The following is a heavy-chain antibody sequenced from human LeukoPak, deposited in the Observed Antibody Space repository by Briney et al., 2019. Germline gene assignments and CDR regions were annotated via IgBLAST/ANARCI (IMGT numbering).Heavy chain of an antibody. J-gene: IGHJ4*02. Sequence: GGSLRLSCAASGFTFSSYEMNWVRQAPGKGLEWVAVISYDGSNKYYADSVKGRFTISRDNSKNTLYLQMNSLRAEDTAVYYCAKGYGRLPRIKPYFDYWGQGTLVTVSS. CDR3: AKGYGRLPRIKPYFDY. D-gene: IGHD3-10*01. V-gene: IGHV3-30*18. CDR1: GFTFSSYE. CDR2: ISYDGSNK.